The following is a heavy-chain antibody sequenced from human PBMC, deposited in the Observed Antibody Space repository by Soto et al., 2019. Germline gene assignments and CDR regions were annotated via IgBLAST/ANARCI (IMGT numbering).Heavy chain of an antibody. CDR1: GYTFIDYY. J-gene: IGHJ5*01. CDR2: INPKSGGT. D-gene: IGHD2-2*01. CDR3: ARRVGSSWFDS. Sequence: QVQLVQSGTEVKKPGASVKVSCKASGYTFIDYYIHWVRQAPGQGLEWMGWINPKSGGTNYAQKFQVWVTMTRDTSISPAYMDLSRLTSDDTAVYYCARRVGSSWFDSWGQGTLVFVSS. V-gene: IGHV1-2*04.